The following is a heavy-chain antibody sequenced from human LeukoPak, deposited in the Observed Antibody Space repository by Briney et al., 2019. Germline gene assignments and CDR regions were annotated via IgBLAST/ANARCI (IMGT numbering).Heavy chain of an antibody. CDR3: ARHSVLKDSSSWFDP. D-gene: IGHD2-15*01. CDR1: GGSISSYY. V-gene: IGHV4-59*08. Sequence: SETLSLTCTDSGGSISSYYWSWIRQPPGKGLEWIGYIYYSGSTNYNPSLKSRVTISVDTSKNQFSLKLSSVTAADTAVYYCARHSVLKDSSSWFDPWGQGTLVTVSS. CDR2: IYYSGST. J-gene: IGHJ5*02.